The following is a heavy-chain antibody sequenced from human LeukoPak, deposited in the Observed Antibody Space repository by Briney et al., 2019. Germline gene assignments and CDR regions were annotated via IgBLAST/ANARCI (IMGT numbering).Heavy chain of an antibody. J-gene: IGHJ4*02. CDR2: ISYDRSNK. D-gene: IGHD1-26*01. V-gene: IGHV3-30*18. Sequence: PGRSLRLSCAASGFTFSSYGMHWVRQAPGKGLGWVAVISYDRSNKFYADSVKGRFTISRDNSKNTLYLQMNSLRAEDTAVYYCAKDVVMGPTNHGLDYWGQGTLVTVSS. CDR3: AKDVVMGPTNHGLDY. CDR1: GFTFSSYG.